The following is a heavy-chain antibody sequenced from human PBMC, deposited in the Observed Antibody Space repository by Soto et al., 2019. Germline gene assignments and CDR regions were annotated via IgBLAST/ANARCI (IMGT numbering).Heavy chain of an antibody. V-gene: IGHV4-61*01. CDR3: ARDLVLGDGPDATGYFDY. J-gene: IGHJ4*02. Sequence: PSETLSLTCTVSGASISNTRYYWGWIRQPPGKGLEWIGYIYYSGSTNYNPSLKSRVTISVDTSKNQFSLKLSSVTAADTAVYYCARDLVLGDGPDATGYFDYRGQGTLVTVSS. D-gene: IGHD2-21*02. CDR2: IYYSGST. CDR1: GASISNTRYY.